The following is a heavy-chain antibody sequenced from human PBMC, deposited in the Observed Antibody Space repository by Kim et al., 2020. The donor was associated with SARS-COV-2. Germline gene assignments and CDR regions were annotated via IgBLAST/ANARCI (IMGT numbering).Heavy chain of an antibody. CDR2: INPNSGGT. CDR1: GYTFTGYY. CDR3: ESGSYSYDAFDI. Sequence: ASVKVSCKASGYTFTGYYMHWVRQAPGQGLEWMGRINPNSGGTNYAQKFQGRVTMTRDTSISTAYMELSRLRSDDTAVYYCESGSYSYDAFDIWGQGTMVTVSS. V-gene: IGHV1-2*06. J-gene: IGHJ3*02. D-gene: IGHD1-26*01.